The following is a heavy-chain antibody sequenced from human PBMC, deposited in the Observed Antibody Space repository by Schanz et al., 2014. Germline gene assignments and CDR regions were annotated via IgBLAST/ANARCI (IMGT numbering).Heavy chain of an antibody. Sequence: QVQLVQSGAEVKKPGASVRVSCKASGYSFTTYDVNWVRQATGQGLEWMGWMNPTTGNRGYAQNFQGRVTMTRDTSLKTAYMEMTDLKFEDACLYYCAIHYGDRPLWGQGTLSAVSS. V-gene: IGHV1-8*01. CDR3: AIHYGDRPL. CDR2: MNPTTGNR. J-gene: IGHJ4*02. CDR1: GYSFTTYD. D-gene: IGHD4-17*01.